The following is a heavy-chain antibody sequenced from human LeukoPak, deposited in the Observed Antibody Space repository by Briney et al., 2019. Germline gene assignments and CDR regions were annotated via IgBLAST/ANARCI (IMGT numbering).Heavy chain of an antibody. V-gene: IGHV3-7*01. CDR2: IKGDGGEI. D-gene: IGHD2-15*01. CDR1: GFTFSNYW. J-gene: IGHJ4*02. CDR3: ARDGSSFDY. Sequence: GGSLRLSCEASGFTFSNYWMSWVRQAPGKRLEWVANIKGDGGEIYYVDSVKGRFTISRDNDKNSLYLQMNNLRAEDTAVYYCARDGSSFDYWGQGALVTVSS.